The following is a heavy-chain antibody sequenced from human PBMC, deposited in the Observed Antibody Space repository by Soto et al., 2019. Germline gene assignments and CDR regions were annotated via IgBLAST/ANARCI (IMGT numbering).Heavy chain of an antibody. J-gene: IGHJ4*02. CDR1: GFTFSTYW. CDR3: ARSVHCSSTSCPLY. Sequence: PXGSLRLSCAASGFTFSTYWMHWIRQVPGKGLEWVSRINSDASHTYYADSVKGRFTISRDNAKNTLHLEMNSLRAEDTAVYYCARSVHCSSTSCPLYWGQGTLVTVS. V-gene: IGHV3-74*01. D-gene: IGHD2-2*01. CDR2: INSDASHT.